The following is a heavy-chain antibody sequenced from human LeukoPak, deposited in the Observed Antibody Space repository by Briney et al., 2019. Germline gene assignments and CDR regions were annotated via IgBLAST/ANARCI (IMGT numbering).Heavy chain of an antibody. J-gene: IGHJ4*02. Sequence: RGSLRLSCAASGFTFSSDAMSWVRQASGKGLEWVSAISGSGGSTYYADSVKGRFTISRDNSKNTLYLQMNSLRAEDTAVYYCAKDSSGYYRYGDYWGQGTLVTVSS. CDR3: AKDSSGYYRYGDY. CDR1: GFTFSSDA. CDR2: ISGSGGST. V-gene: IGHV3-23*01. D-gene: IGHD3-22*01.